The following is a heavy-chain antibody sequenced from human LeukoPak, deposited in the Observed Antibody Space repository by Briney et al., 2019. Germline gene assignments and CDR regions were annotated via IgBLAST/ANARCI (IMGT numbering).Heavy chain of an antibody. J-gene: IGHJ4*02. CDR1: GYTFTGYY. V-gene: IGHV1-46*01. Sequence: ASVKVSCKASGYTFTGYYMHWVRQAPGQGLEWMGIINPSGGSTSYAQKFQGRVTMTRDMSTSTVYMELSSLRSEDTAVYYCARDLYSSSWYSSDYFDYWGQGTLVTVSS. CDR3: ARDLYSSSWYSSDYFDY. D-gene: IGHD6-13*01. CDR2: INPSGGST.